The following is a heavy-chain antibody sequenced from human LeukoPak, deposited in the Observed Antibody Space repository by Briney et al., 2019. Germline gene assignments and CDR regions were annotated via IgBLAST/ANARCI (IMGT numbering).Heavy chain of an antibody. CDR2: IYYDGSNI. CDR1: EFTFTTYG. J-gene: IGHJ4*02. V-gene: IGHV3-33*01. D-gene: IGHD1-1*01. CDR3: ARDWKTNSFDY. Sequence: GGSLRLSCAASEFTFTTYGMHWVRQAPGKGLEWVAFIYYDGSNIYYADYVKGRFTISRDISKNTLYLQMDSLRTEDTAIYYCARDWKTNSFDYWGQGTLVTVSS.